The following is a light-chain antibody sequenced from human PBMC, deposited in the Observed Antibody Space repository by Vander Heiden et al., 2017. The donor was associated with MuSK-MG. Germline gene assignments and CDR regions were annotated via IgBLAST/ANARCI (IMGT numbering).Light chain of an antibody. J-gene: IGKJ2*02. CDR1: QDINNY. CDR3: QQDDTVPST. Sequence: DIQMTQSPSSLSASVGDRVTITCQASQDINNYVNWYQQKPGKAPKLLIFDASNLHTGVPARFSGSGSGTDFTFTINSLQPEDFATYHCQQDDTVPSTFGQGTRLEIK. V-gene: IGKV1-33*01. CDR2: DAS.